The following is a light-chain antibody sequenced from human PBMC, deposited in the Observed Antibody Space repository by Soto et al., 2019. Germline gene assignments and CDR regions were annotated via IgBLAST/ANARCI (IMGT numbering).Light chain of an antibody. V-gene: IGLV2-14*01. CDR3: SSYTSSTTLLI. J-gene: IGLJ1*01. Sequence: QSALTQPASVSGSAEQSITISCTGTSSDVGGYNYVSWYQHHPGKAPKLMIYEVSSRPSGVSYRFSGSKSGNTASLTISGLQADDEAEYSCSSYTSSTTLLIFGTGTKLTVL. CDR2: EVS. CDR1: SSDVGGYNY.